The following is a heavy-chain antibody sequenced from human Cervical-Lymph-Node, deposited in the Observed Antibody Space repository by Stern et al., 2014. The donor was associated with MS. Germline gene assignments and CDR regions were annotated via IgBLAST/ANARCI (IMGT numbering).Heavy chain of an antibody. CDR2: IIPLFGTA. J-gene: IGHJ4*02. V-gene: IGHV1-69*06. D-gene: IGHD1-1*01. CDR1: GGTFSNYA. Sequence: QVQLGQSGAEVRKPGSSVKVSCKASGGTFSNYAFSWVRQAPRQGLEWMGGIIPLFGTANYAQKFQGRLTITADKSTNTVYMELSSLSSDDTAVYFCARDPPLLNKAETNVNWGQGTLVTVSS. CDR3: ARDPPLLNKAETNVN.